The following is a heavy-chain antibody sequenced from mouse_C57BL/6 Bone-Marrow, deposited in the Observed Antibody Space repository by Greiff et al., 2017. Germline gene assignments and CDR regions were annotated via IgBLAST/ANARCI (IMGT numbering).Heavy chain of an antibody. D-gene: IGHD2-4*01. Sequence: QVQLQQPGAELVKPGASVTMSCKASGYTFTSYWITWVKQRPGQGLEWIGDIYPGSGSTNYNEKFKSKATLTVDTSSSTAYMQLSSLTSEDSAVYYCALIYYDYGGYYFDDWGQGTTLTVSS. CDR1: GYTFTSYW. J-gene: IGHJ2*01. V-gene: IGHV1-55*01. CDR3: ALIYYDYGGYYFDD. CDR2: IYPGSGST.